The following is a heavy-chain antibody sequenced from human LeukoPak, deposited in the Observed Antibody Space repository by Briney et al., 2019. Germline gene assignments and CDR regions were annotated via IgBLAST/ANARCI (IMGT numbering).Heavy chain of an antibody. CDR1: GFTFSSYS. Sequence: PGGSLRLSCAASGFTFSSYSMNWVRQAPGKGLEWVSFIRSSSSYIYYADSVEGRFTISRDNAKNSLYLQMNSLRAEDTAVYYCARPGIAVAGEFFDYWGQGTLVTVSS. D-gene: IGHD6-19*01. CDR2: IRSSSSYI. CDR3: ARPGIAVAGEFFDY. V-gene: IGHV3-21*01. J-gene: IGHJ4*02.